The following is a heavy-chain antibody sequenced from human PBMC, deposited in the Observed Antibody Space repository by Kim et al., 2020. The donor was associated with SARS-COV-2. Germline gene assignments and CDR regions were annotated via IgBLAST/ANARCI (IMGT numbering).Heavy chain of an antibody. V-gene: IGHV1-18*01. CDR1: GYTFTSYG. D-gene: IGHD4-17*01. J-gene: IGHJ6*02. CDR2: ISAYNGNT. CDR3: ARDPPRPSTVYYYYGMDV. Sequence: ASVKVSCKASGYTFTSYGISWVRQAPGQGLEWMGWISAYNGNTNYAQKLQGRVTMTTDTSTSTAYMELRSLRSDDTAVYYCARDPPRPSTVYYYYGMDVWGQGTTVTVSS.